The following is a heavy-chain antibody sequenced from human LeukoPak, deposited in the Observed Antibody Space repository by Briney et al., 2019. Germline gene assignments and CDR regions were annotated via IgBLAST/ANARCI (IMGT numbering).Heavy chain of an antibody. Sequence: SSETLSLTCAVSGGFATYYCWSWIRQSSGKGLEWIGSVCSSGNIKYSPALKSRVTISRDTSRDQFSLKMTSVTAADTAMYYCARDLASTGPYWYGLDVWGQGTAVTVSS. CDR2: VCSSGNI. V-gene: IGHV4-59*02. CDR1: GGFATYYC. CDR3: ARDLASTGPYWYGLDV. D-gene: IGHD2-21*01. J-gene: IGHJ6*02.